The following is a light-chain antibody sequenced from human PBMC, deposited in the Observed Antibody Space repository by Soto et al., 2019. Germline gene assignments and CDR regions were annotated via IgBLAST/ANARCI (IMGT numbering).Light chain of an antibody. CDR2: KAS. CDR1: QVISSW. V-gene: IGKV1-12*01. Sequence: DVQMTQSPSSLSASVGDRVTITCRASQVISSWLVWYQQKPGNAPKLLIYKASTLRSGVPSRFSGSESVTEFSLTISGRQPEDFATYYCQQASTLPFTIGVGTEVRI. CDR3: QQASTLPFT. J-gene: IGKJ4*01.